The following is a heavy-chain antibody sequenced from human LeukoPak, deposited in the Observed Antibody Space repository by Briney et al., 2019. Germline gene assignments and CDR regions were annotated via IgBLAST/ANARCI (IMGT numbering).Heavy chain of an antibody. CDR3: AKDGDYDILTGYQNYFDY. CDR2: ISGSGGST. D-gene: IGHD3-9*01. V-gene: IGHV3-23*01. CDR1: GFTFSSYA. J-gene: IGHJ4*02. Sequence: QSGGSLRLSCAASGFTFSSYAMSWVRQAPGKGLEWVSAISGSGGSTYYADSVKGRFTISRDNSKNTLYLQMNSLRAEDTAVYYCAKDGDYDILTGYQNYFDYWGQGTLVTVSS.